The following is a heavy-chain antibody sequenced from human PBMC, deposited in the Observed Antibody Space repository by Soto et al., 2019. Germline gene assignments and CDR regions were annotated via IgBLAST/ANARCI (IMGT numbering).Heavy chain of an antibody. J-gene: IGHJ4*02. CDR2: ISYDGRNK. Sequence: QVQLVESGGGVVQPGRSLRLSCAASGFTFSSYGIHWVRQAPGKGLEWVAVISYDGRNKQYADSVKGRFTIARDNSKNXXYLQMDSLRAEDTAVYYCAKDTYYHDTSGYYIFDYWGQGTLVTVSS. CDR3: AKDTYYHDTSGYYIFDY. D-gene: IGHD3-22*01. V-gene: IGHV3-30*18. CDR1: GFTFSSYG.